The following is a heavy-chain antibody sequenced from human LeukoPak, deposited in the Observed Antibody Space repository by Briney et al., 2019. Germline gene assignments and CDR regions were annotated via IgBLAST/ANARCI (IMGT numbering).Heavy chain of an antibody. D-gene: IGHD3-16*02. V-gene: IGHV4-34*01. J-gene: IGHJ4*02. CDR3: ARGRYLPLYFDY. CDR2: INHSGST. Sequence: SETLSLTCAVYGGSFSGYYWSWIRQPPGKGLEWIGEINHSGSTNYNPSLKSRVTISVDTSKNQFFLKLSSVTAADTAVYYCARGRYLPLYFDYWGQGTLVTVSS. CDR1: GGSFSGYY.